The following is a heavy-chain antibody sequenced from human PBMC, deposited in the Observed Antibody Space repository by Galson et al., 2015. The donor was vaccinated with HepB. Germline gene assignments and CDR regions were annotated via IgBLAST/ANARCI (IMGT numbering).Heavy chain of an antibody. D-gene: IGHD3-10*01. CDR3: ARLRAGKYYYYGMDV. V-gene: IGHV5-51*01. CDR2: IYPGGSDT. CDR1: GYSFTTYR. J-gene: IGHJ6*02. Sequence: QSGAEVKKPGESLKISCKGSGYSFTTYRIGWVRLMPGKGLELMGIIYPGGSDTTYSPSFQGQVNISADKSISTAYLQWSSLKASDTAMYYCARLRAGKYYYYGMDVWGQGTTVTVSS.